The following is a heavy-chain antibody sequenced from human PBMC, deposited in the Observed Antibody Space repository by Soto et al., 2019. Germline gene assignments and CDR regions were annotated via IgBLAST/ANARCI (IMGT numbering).Heavy chain of an antibody. V-gene: IGHV5-10-1*01. J-gene: IGHJ4*02. D-gene: IGHD6-6*01. CDR2: IDPSDSYT. CDR1: GYSFTIYW. Sequence: GESLKISGNGSGYSFTIYWISLVLQMPGKGLEWMGRIDPSDSYTNYSPSFQGHVTISADKSISTAYLQWSSLKASDTAMYYCARQSPGIAAPGYWGQGTLVTVSS. CDR3: ARQSPGIAAPGY.